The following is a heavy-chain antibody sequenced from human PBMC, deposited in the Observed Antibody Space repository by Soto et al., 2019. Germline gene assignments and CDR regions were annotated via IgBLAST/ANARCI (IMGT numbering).Heavy chain of an antibody. V-gene: IGHV3-15*01. CDR3: TTDPPLTGREVDY. D-gene: IGHD7-27*01. J-gene: IGHJ4*02. CDR2: IKSKTDGGTT. Sequence: GGSLRLSCAASGFTFSNAWMSWVRQAPGKGLEWVGRIKSKTDGGTTDYAAPVKGRFTISRDDSKNTLYLQMNSLKTEDTAVYYCTTDPPLTGREVDYWGQGTLVTVSS. CDR1: GFTFSNAW.